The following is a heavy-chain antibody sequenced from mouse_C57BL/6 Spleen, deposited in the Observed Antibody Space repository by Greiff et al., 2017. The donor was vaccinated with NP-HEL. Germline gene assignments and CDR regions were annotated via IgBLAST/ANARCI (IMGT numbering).Heavy chain of an antibody. CDR3: ARLWYGSPPCAMDY. CDR2: IHPNSGST. D-gene: IGHD1-1*01. J-gene: IGHJ4*01. CDR1: GYTFTSYW. Sequence: QVQLKQPGAELVKPGASVKLSCKASGYTFTSYWMHWVKQRPGQGLEWIGMIHPNSGSTNYNEKFKSKATLTADKSSSTAYMQLSSLTSEDSAVYYCARLWYGSPPCAMDYWGQGTSVTVSS. V-gene: IGHV1-64*01.